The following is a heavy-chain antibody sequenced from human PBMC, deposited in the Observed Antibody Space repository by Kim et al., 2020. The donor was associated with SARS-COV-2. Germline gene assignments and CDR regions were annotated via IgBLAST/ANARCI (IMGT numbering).Heavy chain of an antibody. J-gene: IGHJ4*02. CDR1: GFTFSSYG. CDR3: AKDLGSYSVRGYYFDY. D-gene: IGHD1-26*01. Sequence: GGSLRLSCAASGFTFSSYGMHWVRQAPGKGLEWVAVISYDGSNKYYADSVKGRFTISRDNSKNTLYLQMNSLRAEDTAVYYCAKDLGSYSVRGYYFDYWGQGTLVTVSS. V-gene: IGHV3-30*18. CDR2: ISYDGSNK.